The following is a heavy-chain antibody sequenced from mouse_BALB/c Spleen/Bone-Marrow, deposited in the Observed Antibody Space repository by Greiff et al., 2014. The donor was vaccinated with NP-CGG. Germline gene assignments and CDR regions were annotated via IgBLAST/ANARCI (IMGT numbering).Heavy chain of an antibody. J-gene: IGHJ3*01. D-gene: IGHD2-4*01. Sequence: EVKLVESGPELVKPGASVKVSCKASGYSFTDYNMYWVKQSHGKSLEWIGYIDPYIDGTSYNQKFRGKATLTVDKSSSTAFMHLNSLTSEDSAVYYCARPLYYDYGFAHWGQGTLVTVST. CDR2: IDPYIDGT. CDR1: GYSFTDYN. V-gene: IGHV1S135*01. CDR3: ARPLYYDYGFAH.